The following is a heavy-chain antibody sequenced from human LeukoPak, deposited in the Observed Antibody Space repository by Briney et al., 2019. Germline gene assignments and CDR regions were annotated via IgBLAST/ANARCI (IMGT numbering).Heavy chain of an antibody. CDR3: ARIYCTNGVCSDY. J-gene: IGHJ4*02. D-gene: IGHD2-8*01. CDR1: GGSIGSSSYY. CDR2: IYYSGST. Sequence: SETLSLTCTVSGGSIGSSSYYWGWIRQPPGKGLEWIGSIYYSGSTYYNPSLKSRVTISVDTSKNQFSLKLSSVTAADTAVYYCARIYCTNGVCSDYWGQGTLVTVSS. V-gene: IGHV4-39*01.